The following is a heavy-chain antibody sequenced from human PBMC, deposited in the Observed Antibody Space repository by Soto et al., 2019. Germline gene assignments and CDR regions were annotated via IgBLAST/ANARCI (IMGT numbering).Heavy chain of an antibody. CDR1: GGSISNSDYY. V-gene: IGHV4-39*01. D-gene: IGHD1-7*01. Sequence: ETLSLTCTVSGGSISNSDYYWGWIRQSPGKGLEWIGSIYYSGTNFYDPSLRSRLSMSVDTSKNQFSLRLNSVTAADTAVYYCARQARGTTWSDFDYWSQGTLVTVSS. J-gene: IGHJ4*02. CDR2: IYYSGTN. CDR3: ARQARGTTWSDFDY.